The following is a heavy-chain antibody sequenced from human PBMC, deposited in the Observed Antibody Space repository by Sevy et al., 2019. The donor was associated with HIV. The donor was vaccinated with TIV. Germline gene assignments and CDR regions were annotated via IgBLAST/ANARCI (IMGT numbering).Heavy chain of an antibody. V-gene: IGHV3-30*18. CDR2: ISYHGRDK. CDR1: GIIFTSSG. J-gene: IGHJ6*02. Sequence: GECLKISCVVSGIIFTSSGMHWVRQAPGKGLEWVAVISYHGRDKFYADSVKGRFTISRDNSKNILYLQMNGLRIEDTAVYYCAKDFTGYNGMDVWGQGTMVTVSS. D-gene: IGHD3-9*01. CDR3: AKDFTGYNGMDV.